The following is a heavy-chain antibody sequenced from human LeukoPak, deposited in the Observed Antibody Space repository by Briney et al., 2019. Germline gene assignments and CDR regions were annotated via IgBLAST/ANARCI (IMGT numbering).Heavy chain of an antibody. V-gene: IGHV3-23*01. CDR3: ATETGYSFDY. CDR2: ISGRGGAT. D-gene: IGHD3-9*01. J-gene: IGHJ4*02. Sequence: GGSLRVSCAASGFTFSNYAMTWVRQAPGKGLEWVSKISGRGGATDHADSVKGRFTISRDNSKNTLYLQINSLRAEDTAVYYCATETGYSFDYWGQGTLVTVSS. CDR1: GFTFSNYA.